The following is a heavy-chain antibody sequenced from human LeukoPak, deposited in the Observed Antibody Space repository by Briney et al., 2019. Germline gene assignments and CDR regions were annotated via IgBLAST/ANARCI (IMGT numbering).Heavy chain of an antibody. D-gene: IGHD4-17*01. CDR3: ARHPSWPDYGGTFDY. Sequence: SETLSLTCTVSGGPISNYYWSWIRQPPGKGLEWIAYIYSSGNTNYNPSLKGRVIISVDTYKNQFSLKVYSVTAADTAVYYCARHPSWPDYGGTFDYWGKGTPVIVSS. CDR1: GGPISNYY. CDR2: IYSSGNT. V-gene: IGHV4-59*08. J-gene: IGHJ4*02.